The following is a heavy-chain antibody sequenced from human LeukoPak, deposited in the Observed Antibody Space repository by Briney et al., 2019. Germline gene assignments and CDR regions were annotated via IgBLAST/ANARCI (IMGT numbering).Heavy chain of an antibody. D-gene: IGHD3-9*01. CDR2: ISSSGSTI. J-gene: IGHJ4*02. Sequence: PGGSLRLSCAASGFTFSSYEMNWVRQAPGKGLEWVSYISSSGSTIYYADSVKGRFIISRDNAKNSLYLQMNSLRAEDTAVYYCARDPITIFSTGSYFDYWGQGTLVTVSS. V-gene: IGHV3-48*03. CDR1: GFTFSSYE. CDR3: ARDPITIFSTGSYFDY.